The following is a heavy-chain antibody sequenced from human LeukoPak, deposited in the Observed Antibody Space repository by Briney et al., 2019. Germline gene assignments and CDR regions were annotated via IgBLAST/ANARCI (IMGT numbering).Heavy chain of an antibody. CDR1: GYTFTSYG. V-gene: IGHV1-18*01. CDR2: ISAYSGNT. CDR3: ARDVWPYCGRPNCYLVSDP. Sequence: ASVKVSCKASGYTFTSYGISWVRQAPGQGLEWMGWISAYSGNTNYAQNLQGRVTMTTDTSTSTAYMELRSLRSDDTALYYCARDVWPYCGRPNCYLVSDPWGQGALITVSS. D-gene: IGHD2-2*01. J-gene: IGHJ5*02.